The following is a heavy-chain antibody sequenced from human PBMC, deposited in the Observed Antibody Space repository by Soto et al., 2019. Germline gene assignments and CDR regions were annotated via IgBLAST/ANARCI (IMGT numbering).Heavy chain of an antibody. CDR1: GGSISSYY. Sequence: SETLSLTCTVSGGSISSYYWSWIRQPPGKGLEWIGYIYYSGSTNYNPSLKSRVTISVDTSKNQFSLKLSSVTAADTAVYYCARFLGYCSGGSCAHLYYFDYWGQGTLVTVSS. CDR2: IYYSGST. CDR3: ARFLGYCSGGSCAHLYYFDY. D-gene: IGHD2-15*01. J-gene: IGHJ4*02. V-gene: IGHV4-59*08.